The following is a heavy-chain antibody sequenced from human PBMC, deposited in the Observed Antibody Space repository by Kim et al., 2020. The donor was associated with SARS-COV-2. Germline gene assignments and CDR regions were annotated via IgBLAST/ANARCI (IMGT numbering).Heavy chain of an antibody. D-gene: IGHD6-6*01. V-gene: IGHV3-21*01. CDR1: GFTFSSYS. Sequence: GGSLRLSCAASGFTFSSYSMNWVRQAPGKGLEWVSSISSSSSYIYYADSVKGRFTISRDNAKNSLYLQMNSLRAEDTAVYYCARGEQLGLDYYYGMDVWGQGTTVTVSS. J-gene: IGHJ6*02. CDR2: ISSSSSYI. CDR3: ARGEQLGLDYYYGMDV.